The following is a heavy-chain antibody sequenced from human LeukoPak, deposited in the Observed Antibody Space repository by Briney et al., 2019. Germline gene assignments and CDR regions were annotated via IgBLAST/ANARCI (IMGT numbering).Heavy chain of an antibody. CDR2: INHSGST. CDR1: GFTVSSNY. Sequence: PGGSLRLSCAASGFTVSSNYMSWIRQPPGKGLEWIGEINHSGSTNYNPSLKSRVTISVDTSKNQFSLKLSSVTAADTAVYYCARGKGSYRRVHFDYWGQGTLVTVSS. D-gene: IGHD3-16*02. CDR3: ARGKGSYRRVHFDY. J-gene: IGHJ4*02. V-gene: IGHV4-34*01.